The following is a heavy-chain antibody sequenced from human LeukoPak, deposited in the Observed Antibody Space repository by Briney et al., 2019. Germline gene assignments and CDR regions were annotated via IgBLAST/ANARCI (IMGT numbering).Heavy chain of an antibody. CDR1: GYSFTSYW. D-gene: IGHD1-26*01. CDR3: ARRRDLYSGSYYPFDY. V-gene: IGHV5-51*01. Sequence: AGESLKISCKGSGYSFTSYWIGWVRQMPGKGLEWMGIIYPGDSDARYSPSFQGQVTISADKSISTAYLQWSSLKASDTAMYYCARRRDLYSGSYYPFDYWGQGTLVTVSS. J-gene: IGHJ4*02. CDR2: IYPGDSDA.